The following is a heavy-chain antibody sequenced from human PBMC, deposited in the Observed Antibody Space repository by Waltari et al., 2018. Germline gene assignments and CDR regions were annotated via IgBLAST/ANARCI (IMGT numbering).Heavy chain of an antibody. D-gene: IGHD1-26*01. V-gene: IGHV4-31*03. CDR2: IYYSGST. Sequence: QVQLQESGPGLVKPSQTLSLTCTVSGGSISSGGYYWSWIRQHPGKGLEWIGYIYYSGSTYYNPSLKSRVTVSVDTSKNQFSLKLSSVTAADTAVYYCARDSDVSGSGWFDPWGQGTLVTVSS. J-gene: IGHJ5*02. CDR1: GGSISSGGYY. CDR3: ARDSDVSGSGWFDP.